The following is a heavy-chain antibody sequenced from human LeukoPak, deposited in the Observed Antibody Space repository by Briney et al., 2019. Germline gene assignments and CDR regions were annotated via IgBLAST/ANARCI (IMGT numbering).Heavy chain of an antibody. V-gene: IGHV4-34*01. Sequence: SETLSLTCAVYGGSFSGYYWSWIRPPPGKGLEWIGEINHSGSTNYNPSLKSRVTISVDTSKNQFSLKLSSVTAADTAVYYCARGGGRSDYWGQGTLVTVSS. CDR1: GGSFSGYY. CDR3: ARGGGRSDY. CDR2: INHSGST. J-gene: IGHJ4*02. D-gene: IGHD1-26*01.